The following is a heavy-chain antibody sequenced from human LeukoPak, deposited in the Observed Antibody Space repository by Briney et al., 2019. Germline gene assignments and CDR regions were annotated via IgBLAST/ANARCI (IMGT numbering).Heavy chain of an antibody. J-gene: IGHJ4*02. CDR3: AKGGGYSGGDYPPFDY. V-gene: IGHV3-23*01. CDR1: GFTFSSYA. D-gene: IGHD1-26*01. CDR2: ISVSGGST. Sequence: GGSLRLSCAASGFTFSSYAMSWVRQAPGRGLEWVSAISVSGGSTYYADSVKGRFTISRDISKNTLYLQMNSLRAEDTAVYYCAKGGGYSGGDYPPFDYWGQGTLVTVSS.